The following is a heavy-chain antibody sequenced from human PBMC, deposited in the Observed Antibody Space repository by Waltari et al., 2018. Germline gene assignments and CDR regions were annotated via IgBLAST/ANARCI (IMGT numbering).Heavy chain of an antibody. CDR3: ARTLLHCSGGSCYPRLDY. Sequence: EVQLVESGGGLVKPGGSLRLSCAASGFTFSSYSMNWVRPSPGQGLEWGSSISSSSSYIYYADSVKGRFTISRDNAKNSLYLQMNSLRAEDTAVYYCARTLLHCSGGSCYPRLDYWGQGTLVTVSS. J-gene: IGHJ4*02. D-gene: IGHD2-15*01. CDR2: ISSSSSYI. CDR1: GFTFSSYS. V-gene: IGHV3-21*01.